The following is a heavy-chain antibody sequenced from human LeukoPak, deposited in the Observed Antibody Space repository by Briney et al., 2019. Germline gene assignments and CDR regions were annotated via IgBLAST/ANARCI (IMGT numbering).Heavy chain of an antibody. CDR1: GGSFSGYY. J-gene: IGHJ6*03. V-gene: IGHV4-34*01. CDR3: ARLWVTTHRYYYSYMDV. Sequence: PSETLSLTCAVYGGSFSGYYWSWIRQPPGKGLEWIGEINHSGSTNYNPSLKSRVTISVDTSKSQFSLKLSSVTAADTAVYYCARLWVTTHRYYYSYMDVWGKGTTVTVSS. D-gene: IGHD4-17*01. CDR2: INHSGST.